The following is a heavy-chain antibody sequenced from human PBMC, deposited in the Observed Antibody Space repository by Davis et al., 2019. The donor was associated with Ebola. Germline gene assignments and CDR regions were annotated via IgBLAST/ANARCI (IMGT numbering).Heavy chain of an antibody. D-gene: IGHD6-19*01. V-gene: IGHV1-46*01. CDR3: VRSSYNSYDY. CDR2: INPSGGNT. CDR1: GYTFTAYW. Sequence: ASVKVSCKASGYTFTAYWMHWVRQAPGQRLEWMGIINPSGGNTYYAQKFQGIITMTWDTSTGTVYMELSSLRSEDTAVYYCVRSSYNSYDYWGQGTLVTVSS. J-gene: IGHJ4*02.